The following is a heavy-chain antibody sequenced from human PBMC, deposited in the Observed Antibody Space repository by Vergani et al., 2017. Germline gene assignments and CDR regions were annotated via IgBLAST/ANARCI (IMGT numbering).Heavy chain of an antibody. J-gene: IGHJ4*02. Sequence: QVQLVQSGAEVKKPGASVKVSCKASGYTFTSYYMHWVRQAPGQGLEWMGGIIPIFGTANYAQKFQGRVTITADESTSTAYMELSSLRSEDTAVYYCAAAAGVGYYFDYWGQGTLVTVSS. CDR2: IIPIFGTA. V-gene: IGHV1-69*01. CDR3: AAAAGVGYYFDY. D-gene: IGHD6-13*01. CDR1: GYTFTSYY.